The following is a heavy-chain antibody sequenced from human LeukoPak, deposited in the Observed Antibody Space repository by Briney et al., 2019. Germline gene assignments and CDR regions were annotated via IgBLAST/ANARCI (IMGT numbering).Heavy chain of an antibody. J-gene: IGHJ5*02. V-gene: IGHV4-31*03. CDR2: ISHSGST. CDR3: ARDLWFGEYNWFDP. Sequence: PSETLSLTCTVSGGSISSGGYFWSWVRQHPGKVLEWIGYISHSGSTYYNPSLKSRVTISLDTSKDRFSLRLSSVTAADTAVYYCARDLWFGEYNWFDPWGQGTLVTVSS. D-gene: IGHD3-10*01. CDR1: GGSISSGGYF.